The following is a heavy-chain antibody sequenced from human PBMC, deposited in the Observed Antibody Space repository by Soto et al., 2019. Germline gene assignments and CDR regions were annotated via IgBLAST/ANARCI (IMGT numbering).Heavy chain of an antibody. D-gene: IGHD3-10*01. CDR3: TRRAGSGSFMVDY. J-gene: IGHJ4*02. V-gene: IGHV3-73*01. CDR2: IRSKANSYAT. Sequence: GGSLRLSCAASGFTFSVSAMHWVRQASGKGREWVGRIRSKANSYATAYAASVKGRFTISRDDSKNTAYRQMNSLKTEDTAVYYCTRRAGSGSFMVDYWGQGTLVTVSS. CDR1: GFTFSVSA.